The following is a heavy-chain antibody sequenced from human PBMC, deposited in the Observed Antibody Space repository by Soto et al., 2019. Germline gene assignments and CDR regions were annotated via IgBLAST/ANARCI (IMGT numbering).Heavy chain of an antibody. Sequence: GGSLRLSCAASGFTFSSYGMHWVRQAPGKGLERVAVISYDGSNKYYADSVKGRFTISRDNSKNTLYLQMNSLRAEDTAVYYCAKVRGAYSSSSKAKVNYYYYYGMDVWGQGTTVTVSS. J-gene: IGHJ6*02. D-gene: IGHD6-6*01. CDR2: ISYDGSNK. V-gene: IGHV3-30*18. CDR3: AKVRGAYSSSSKAKVNYYYYYGMDV. CDR1: GFTFSSYG.